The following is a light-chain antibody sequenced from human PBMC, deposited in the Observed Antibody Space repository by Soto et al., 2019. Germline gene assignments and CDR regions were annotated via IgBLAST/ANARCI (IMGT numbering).Light chain of an antibody. CDR3: QQYFKSPWT. CDR1: QTVLANSNNMNY. CDR2: WAS. J-gene: IGKJ1*01. Sequence: DIVMTQSPDSLAVSLGERATINCKSSQTVLANSNNMNYLAWYQQKPGQPPKLVIYWASTRESGVPERFSGGGSGTDFTLAISRLQPEDGAVYYCQQYFKSPWTFGQGTKVEIK. V-gene: IGKV4-1*01.